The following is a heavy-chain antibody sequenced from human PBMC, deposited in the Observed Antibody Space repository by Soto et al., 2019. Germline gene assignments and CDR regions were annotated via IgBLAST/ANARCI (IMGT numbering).Heavy chain of an antibody. J-gene: IGHJ6*02. CDR1: GYSFTSYW. V-gene: IGHV5-51*01. CDR3: ARSEHVVVVAATPYYYYYGMDV. CDR2: IYPGDSDT. Sequence: GESLKISCKGSGYSFTSYWIGWVRQMPGKGLEWMGIIYPGDSDTRYSPSFQGQVTISADKSISTAYLQWSSLRASDAAMYYCARSEHVVVVAATPYYYYYGMDVWGQGTTVTVSS. D-gene: IGHD2-15*01.